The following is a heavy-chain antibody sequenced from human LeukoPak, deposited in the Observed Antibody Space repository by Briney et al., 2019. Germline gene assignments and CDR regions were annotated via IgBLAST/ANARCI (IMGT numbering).Heavy chain of an antibody. CDR2: NNPSGGST. D-gene: IGHD3-9*01. Sequence: ASVKVSCKASGYTFTSYYMHWVRQAPGQGLEWMGINNPSGGSTSYAQKFQGRVTMTRDTSTSTVYMELSSLRSEDTAVYYCARGEGNFDWLLSTQYYFDYWGQGTLVTVSS. J-gene: IGHJ4*02. CDR3: ARGEGNFDWLLSTQYYFDY. CDR1: GYTFTSYY. V-gene: IGHV1-46*01.